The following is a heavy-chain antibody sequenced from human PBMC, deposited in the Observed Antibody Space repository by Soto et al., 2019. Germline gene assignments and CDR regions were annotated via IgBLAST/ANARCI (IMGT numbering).Heavy chain of an antibody. Sequence: SQARSLTCAISWSSFCSYSSAWSCIRQSPSRGLEWLGRTYYKSKWYNDYAVSVKSRITINPDTSKNQFSLQLKSVTPEDTAVYYCAREVDAGPNWFDQWGHGTLVSSP. CDR2: TYYKSKWYN. V-gene: IGHV6-1*01. J-gene: IGHJ5*02. CDR1: WSSFCSYSSA. CDR3: AREVDAGPNWFDQ. D-gene: IGHD1-26*01.